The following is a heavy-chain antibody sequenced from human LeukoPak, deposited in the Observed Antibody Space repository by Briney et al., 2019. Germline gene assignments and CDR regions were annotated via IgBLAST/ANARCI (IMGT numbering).Heavy chain of an antibody. CDR2: INPDNGNT. J-gene: IGHJ4*02. CDR1: GYTFTTYP. D-gene: IGHD3-10*01. CDR3: ARVRTYSYGSGSYCWDYYFDY. V-gene: IGHV1-18*01. Sequence: ASVKVSCKAAGYTFTTYPITWVRQAPGQGLEWMGWINPDNGNTIYAQKVQGRLTMTTDTSTTTAYMELRSLRSDDTAVYYCARVRTYSYGSGSYCWDYYFDYWGLGTLVTVSS.